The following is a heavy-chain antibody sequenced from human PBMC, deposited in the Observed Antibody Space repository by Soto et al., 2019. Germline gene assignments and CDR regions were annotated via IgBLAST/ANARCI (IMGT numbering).Heavy chain of an antibody. CDR2: ISWNSGSI. CDR3: AKGSEPSSGWEGDAFDI. V-gene: IGHV3-9*01. CDR1: GFTFDDYA. Sequence: EVQLVESGGGLVQPGRSLRLSCAASGFTFDDYAVHWVRQAPGKGLEWVSGISWNSGSIGYADSVKGRFTISRDNAKNSLYLQMNSLRAEDTALYYCAKGSEPSSGWEGDAFDIWGQGTMVTVSS. J-gene: IGHJ3*02. D-gene: IGHD6-19*01.